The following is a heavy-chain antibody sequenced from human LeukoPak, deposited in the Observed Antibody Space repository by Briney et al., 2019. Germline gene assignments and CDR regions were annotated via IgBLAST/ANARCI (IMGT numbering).Heavy chain of an antibody. CDR1: GFTFDNYR. J-gene: IGHJ4*02. CDR3: TKRVKYGGTWDHFAD. V-gene: IGHV3-23*01. Sequence: GGSLRLSCAASGFTFDNYRMSWVRQAPGKGLEWVSAVNDDGGNTYYADSVKGRFTISRDNSKSTLYLQMNSLRVEDTALYYCTKRVKYGGTWDHFADWGQGTLVTVSS. CDR2: VNDDGGNT. D-gene: IGHD1-26*01.